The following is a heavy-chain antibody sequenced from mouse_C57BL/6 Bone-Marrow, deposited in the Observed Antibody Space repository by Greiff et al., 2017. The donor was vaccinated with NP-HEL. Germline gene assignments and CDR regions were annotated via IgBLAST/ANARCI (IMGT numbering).Heavy chain of an antibody. CDR1: GFNFKDYY. D-gene: IGHD2-4*01. V-gene: IGHV14-1*01. Sequence: VQLQQSGAELVRPGASVKLSCTASGFNFKDYYMHWVKQRPEQGLEWIGRIDPEDGDTEYAPKFQGKATMTADTSSNTAYLQLSSLTSEDTAVYYCTPYDYGGFAYWGQGTLVTVSA. CDR2: IDPEDGDT. J-gene: IGHJ3*01. CDR3: TPYDYGGFAY.